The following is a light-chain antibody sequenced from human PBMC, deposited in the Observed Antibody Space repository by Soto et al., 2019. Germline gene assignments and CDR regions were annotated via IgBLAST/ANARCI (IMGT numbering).Light chain of an antibody. V-gene: IGKV4-1*01. Sequence: DIVMTQSPDSLAVSLGERATINCKSSQSVLYSSNNKNYLAWYQQKPGQPPKLLIYWASTRESGVPERFSGSGSGTDFTLTISTLQAEDVAFYYCQEYYSTPVTFGPGTKVDLK. J-gene: IGKJ3*01. CDR2: WAS. CDR3: QEYYSTPVT. CDR1: QSVLYSSNNKNY.